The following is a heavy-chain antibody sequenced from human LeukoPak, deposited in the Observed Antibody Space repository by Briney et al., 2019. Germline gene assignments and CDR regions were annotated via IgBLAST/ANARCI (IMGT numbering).Heavy chain of an antibody. CDR3: ASLTVTTTSTPFFDY. V-gene: IGHV3-74*01. CDR2: INSDGSST. J-gene: IGHJ4*02. D-gene: IGHD4-11*01. Sequence: GGSLRLSCAASGFTFSSYWMHWVRQAPEKGLVWVSRINSDGSSTSYADYVKGRFTISRDNAKNTLYLQMNSLRAEDTAVYYCASLTVTTTSTPFFDYWGQGTLVTVSS. CDR1: GFTFSSYW.